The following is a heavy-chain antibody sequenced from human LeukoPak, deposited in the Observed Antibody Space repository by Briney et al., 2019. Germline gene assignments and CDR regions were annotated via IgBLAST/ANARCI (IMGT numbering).Heavy chain of an antibody. CDR2: IYFSGST. CDR1: GGSIGSSSYY. CDR3: ARFISGHFDY. D-gene: IGHD5-12*01. V-gene: IGHV4-39*01. Sequence: PSETLSLTCTVSGGSIGSSSYYWGWIRQPPGKGLEWIANIYFSGSTYYNLSLKSRVTISLDTPKNQFSLKLSSVTATDTAVYYCARFISGHFDYWGQGTLVTVSS. J-gene: IGHJ4*02.